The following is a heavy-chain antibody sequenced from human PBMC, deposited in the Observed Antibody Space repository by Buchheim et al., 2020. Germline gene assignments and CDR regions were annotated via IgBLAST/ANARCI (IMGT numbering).Heavy chain of an antibody. CDR2: IYYSGST. CDR1: GGSISSSSYY. D-gene: IGHD2-2*01. CDR3: ARGVLGYCSSTSCYPNYYYYYGMDV. J-gene: IGHJ6*02. Sequence: QLQLQESGPGLVKPSETLSLTCTVSGGSISSSSYYWGWIRQPPGKGLEWIGSIYYSGSTYYNPSLKSRVTIPVDTSKNQFSLKLSSVTAADTAVYYCARGVLGYCSSTSCYPNYYYYYGMDVWGQGTT. V-gene: IGHV4-39*07.